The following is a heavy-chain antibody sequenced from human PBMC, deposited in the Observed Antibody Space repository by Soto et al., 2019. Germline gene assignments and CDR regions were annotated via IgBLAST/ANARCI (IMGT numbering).Heavy chain of an antibody. J-gene: IGHJ4*02. CDR3: VKDLTYYGSAPGSDYNPISDAY. CDR1: GFTFSSYW. V-gene: IGHV3-7*01. Sequence: EVYLVESGGGLAQPGASLRLSCAASGFTFSSYWMTWVRQAPGNGLEWVANINQDGSEKYYVDSVRGRFSISRDNAKNSLFLQMNSLRAEDTAVYYCVKDLTYYGSAPGSDYNPISDAYWGQGTLVTVSS. D-gene: IGHD3-10*01. CDR2: INQDGSEK.